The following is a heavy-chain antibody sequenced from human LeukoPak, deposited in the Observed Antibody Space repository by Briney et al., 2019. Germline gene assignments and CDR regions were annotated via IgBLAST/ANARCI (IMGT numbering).Heavy chain of an antibody. CDR1: VYTFTDYY. V-gene: IGHV1-2*02. CDR3: ARAATVTNY. D-gene: IGHD4-11*01. CDR2: INPNSGGT. J-gene: IGHJ4*02. Sequence: ASVKVSCKASVYTFTDYYMHWVRQAPGQGLEWMGWINPNSGGTSYAQKFQGRVTMTRDTSISTAYMDLSRLKSDDTAVYYCARAATVTNYWGQGTLVTVSS.